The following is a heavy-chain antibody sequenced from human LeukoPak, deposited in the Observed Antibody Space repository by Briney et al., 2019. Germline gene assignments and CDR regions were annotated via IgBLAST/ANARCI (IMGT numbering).Heavy chain of an antibody. Sequence: ASVKVSCKASGYTFTSYGISWVRQAPGQGLEWMGWISAYNGNTNYAQKLQGRVTMTTDTSTSTAYMELRSLRSDDTAVYYCARGKDIDAGSYLAPLDYWGQGTLVTVSS. V-gene: IGHV1-18*01. CDR1: GYTFTSYG. CDR3: ARGKDIDAGSYLAPLDY. D-gene: IGHD1-26*01. J-gene: IGHJ4*02. CDR2: ISAYNGNT.